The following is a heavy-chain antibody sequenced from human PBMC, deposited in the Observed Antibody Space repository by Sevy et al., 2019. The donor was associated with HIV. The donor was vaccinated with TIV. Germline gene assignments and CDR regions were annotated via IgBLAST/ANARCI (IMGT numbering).Heavy chain of an antibody. J-gene: IGHJ4*02. V-gene: IGHV1-2*02. CDR2: INPNSGGI. CDR3: ARHMTGGRYWGPIDY. D-gene: IGHD2-15*01. CDR1: GHTFIDYY. Sequence: ASVKVSCKASGHTFIDYYMHWVRQAPGQGLEWMGWINPNSGGINYAQKFQGRVTMTRDTSISTAYMELSRLRSDDTAVYYCARHMTGGRYWGPIDYWGQGTLVTVSS.